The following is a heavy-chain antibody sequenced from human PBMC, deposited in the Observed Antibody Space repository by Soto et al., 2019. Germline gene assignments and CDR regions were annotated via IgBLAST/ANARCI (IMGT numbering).Heavy chain of an antibody. CDR3: AGGKCFGGSCYLDL. Sequence: QVQLVQSGAEVKKPGSSVKVSCKASGGTFSTYTLYWVRQAPGQGLEWMGGISPGIDIRDYAQKFQGRVTITGDESTSTVYMQLSSLTSEDTAFYYCAGGKCFGGSCYLDLWGQGTLVTVSS. CDR2: ISPGIDIR. CDR1: GGTFSTYT. V-gene: IGHV1-69*12. D-gene: IGHD2-15*01. J-gene: IGHJ4*02.